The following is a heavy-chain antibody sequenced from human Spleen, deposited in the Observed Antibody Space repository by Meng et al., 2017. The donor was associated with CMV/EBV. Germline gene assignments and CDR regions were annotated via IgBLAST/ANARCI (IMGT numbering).Heavy chain of an antibody. Sequence: GESLKISCAASEFAFSSHGMHWVRQAPGKGLEWVAFIRYDGKNEYHIDSVKGRFTISRDNSKNTLYLQMNSLRPEDTAFYYCVKERGVGYSSSWYFDYWGQGTLVTVSS. D-gene: IGHD6-13*01. CDR2: IRYDGKNE. V-gene: IGHV3-30*02. CDR1: EFAFSSHG. J-gene: IGHJ4*02. CDR3: VKERGVGYSSSWYFDY.